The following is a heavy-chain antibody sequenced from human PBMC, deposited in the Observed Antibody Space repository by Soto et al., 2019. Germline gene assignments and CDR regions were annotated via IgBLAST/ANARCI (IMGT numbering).Heavy chain of an antibody. Sequence: ASVKVSCKASGYTFTNYDSNWVRQATGQGLEWMGWMNPDSGNTGYAERFQGRVTMSRNTSISTAYLELSSLRSEDTAVYYCARETYGDYVGYFDPWGQGIQVTVSS. CDR3: ARETYGDYVGYFDP. CDR1: GYTFTNYD. J-gene: IGHJ5*02. CDR2: MNPDSGNT. D-gene: IGHD4-17*01. V-gene: IGHV1-8*02.